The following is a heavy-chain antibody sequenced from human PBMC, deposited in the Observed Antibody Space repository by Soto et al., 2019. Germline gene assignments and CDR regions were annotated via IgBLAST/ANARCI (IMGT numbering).Heavy chain of an antibody. J-gene: IGHJ4*02. CDR1: GYTFTSYD. CDR2: MNPNSGNT. Sequence: ASVKVSCKASGYTFTSYDINWVRQATGQGLEWMGWMNPNSGNTGYAQKFQGRVTMTRNTSISTAYMELSSLRSEDTAVYYCARASRGTRSAARLLINWGQGTLVNVSS. V-gene: IGHV1-8*01. D-gene: IGHD6-6*01. CDR3: ARASRGTRSAARLLIN.